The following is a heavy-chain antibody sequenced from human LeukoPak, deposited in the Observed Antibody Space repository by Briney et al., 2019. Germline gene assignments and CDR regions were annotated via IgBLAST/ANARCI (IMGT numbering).Heavy chain of an antibody. V-gene: IGHV4-59*12. Sequence: SETLSLTCTVSGGSISSYYWSWIRQPPGKGLEWIGYIYYSGSTNYNPSLKSRVTISVDTSKNQFSLKLSSVTAADTAVYYCARLRGYSGYEADYWGQGTLVTVSS. CDR2: IYYSGST. D-gene: IGHD5-12*01. J-gene: IGHJ4*02. CDR3: ARLRGYSGYEADY. CDR1: GGSISSYY.